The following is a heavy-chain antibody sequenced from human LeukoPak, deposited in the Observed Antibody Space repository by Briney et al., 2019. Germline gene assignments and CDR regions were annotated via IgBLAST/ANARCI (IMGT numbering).Heavy chain of an antibody. CDR1: GYTFTSYG. D-gene: IGHD5-12*01. CDR3: ARDRYGYSGYDLFDY. V-gene: IGHV1-18*01. J-gene: IGHJ4*02. CDR2: ISAYNGNT. Sequence: GASVKVSCKASGYTFTSYGISWVRQAPGQGLEWMGWISAYNGNTNYAQKLQGRVTMTTDTSTSTAYMELRSLRSDDTAVYYCARDRYGYSGYDLFDYWGQGTLVTVSS.